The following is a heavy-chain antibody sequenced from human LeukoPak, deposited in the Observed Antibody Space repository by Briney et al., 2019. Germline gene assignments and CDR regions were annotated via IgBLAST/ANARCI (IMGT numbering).Heavy chain of an antibody. CDR2: ISSSSSYI. D-gene: IGHD6-25*01. Sequence: GGSLRLSCAASGFTFSSYSMNWVRQAPGKGLEWVSSISSSSSYIYYADSVKGRFTISRDNAKNSLYLQMNSLRAEDTAVYYCARSRRAAALSPDDYWGQGTLVTVSS. J-gene: IGHJ4*02. CDR1: GFTFSSYS. CDR3: ARSRRAAALSPDDY. V-gene: IGHV3-21*01.